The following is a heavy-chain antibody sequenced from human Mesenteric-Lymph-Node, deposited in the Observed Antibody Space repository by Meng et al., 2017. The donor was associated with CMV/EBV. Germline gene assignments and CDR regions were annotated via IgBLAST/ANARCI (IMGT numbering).Heavy chain of an antibody. CDR3: ARVSSSWASFDY. D-gene: IGHD6-13*01. CDR1: GFTFSSYW. J-gene: IGHJ4*02. V-gene: IGHV3-74*01. CDR2: INSDGSST. Sequence: GGSLRLSCATSGFTFSSYWMHWVRQAPGKGLVWVSRINSDGSSTSYADSVKGRFTISRDNAKNTLYLQMNSLRAEDTAVYYCARVSSSWASFDYWGQGTLVTVSS.